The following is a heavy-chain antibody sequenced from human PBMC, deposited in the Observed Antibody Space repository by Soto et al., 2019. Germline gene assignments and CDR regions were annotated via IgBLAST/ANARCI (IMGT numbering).Heavy chain of an antibody. CDR3: ARGRVPNY. CDR2: ITVSSTTI. Sequence: PGGSLRLSCTASGFTFSNYNMNWVRQAPGKGLEWVSYITVSSTTIYYTDSVKGRFTISRDNAKNSLYLQMNSLGAEDTAVYYCARGRVPNYWGQGTLVTVSS. J-gene: IGHJ4*02. CDR1: GFTFSNYN. V-gene: IGHV3-48*01.